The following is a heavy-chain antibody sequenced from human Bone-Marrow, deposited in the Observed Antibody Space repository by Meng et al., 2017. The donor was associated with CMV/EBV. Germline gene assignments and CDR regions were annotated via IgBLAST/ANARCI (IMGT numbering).Heavy chain of an antibody. Sequence: KAAGGTFSSYAISWVRQAPGQGLEWMGVIMPIFGTRNYEQKFQGRVTITADESTSTAYMELSSLRSEDTAVYYCARGWGGDQEAIDYWGQGTLVTVSS. V-gene: IGHV1-69*01. CDR3: ARGWGGDQEAIDY. CDR2: IMPIFGTR. CDR1: GGTFSSYA. J-gene: IGHJ4*02. D-gene: IGHD4-17*01.